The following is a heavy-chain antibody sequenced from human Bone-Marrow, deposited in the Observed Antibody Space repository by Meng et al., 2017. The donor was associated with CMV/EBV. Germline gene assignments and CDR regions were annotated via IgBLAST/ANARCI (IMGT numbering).Heavy chain of an antibody. CDR2: ISSSSSTI. J-gene: IGHJ4*02. D-gene: IGHD6-6*01. CDR1: GFTFSSYS. V-gene: IGHV3-48*04. CDR3: ARCAWGSSLTDD. Sequence: GGSLRLSCAASGFTFSSYSMNWVRQAPGKGLEWVSYISSSSSTIYYADSVKGRFTISRDNAKNSLYLQMNSLRAEDTAVYYCARCAWGSSLTDDWGQGPLVTGSS.